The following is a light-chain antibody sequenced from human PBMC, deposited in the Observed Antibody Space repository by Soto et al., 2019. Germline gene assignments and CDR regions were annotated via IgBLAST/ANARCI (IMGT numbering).Light chain of an antibody. V-gene: IGKV3-11*01. Sequence: EIVLTQSPATLSVSPGERVTLSCRASQSVSSYLAWYQQRPGQAPKLLIYDASNRAAGIPARFSGSGSWTDFTLTISSLEPDDFAVYYCQQRAYWPRTFGQGTKVEIK. CDR1: QSVSSY. CDR2: DAS. J-gene: IGKJ1*01. CDR3: QQRAYWPRT.